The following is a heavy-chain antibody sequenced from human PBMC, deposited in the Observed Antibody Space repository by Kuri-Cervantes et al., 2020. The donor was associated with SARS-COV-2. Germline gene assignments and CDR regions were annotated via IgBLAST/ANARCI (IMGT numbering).Heavy chain of an antibody. CDR1: GYSISSGYY. V-gene: IGHV3-15*01. J-gene: IGHJ3*02. D-gene: IGHD3-22*01. Sequence: GGSLRLSCAVSGYSISSGYYWGWIRQPPGKGLEWVGRIKSKTDGGTTDYAAPVKGRFTISRDDSKNTLYLQMNSLKTEDTAVYYCAYDSSGYYYVFSSNDAFDIWGQGTMVTVSS. CDR2: IKSKTDGGTT. CDR3: AYDSSGYYYVFSSNDAFDI.